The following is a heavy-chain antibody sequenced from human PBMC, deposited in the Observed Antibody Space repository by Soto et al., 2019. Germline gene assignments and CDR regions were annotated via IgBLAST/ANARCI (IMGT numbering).Heavy chain of an antibody. Sequence: PSETLSLTCAVYGGSFSGYYWSWIRQPPGKGLEWIGEINHSGSTNYNPSLKSRVTISVDTSKNQFSLKLSSVTAADTAVYYCARVPSESGGAGWGQGTLVTVSS. CDR1: GGSFSGYY. D-gene: IGHD3-10*01. CDR2: INHSGST. V-gene: IGHV4-34*01. CDR3: ARVPSESGGAG. J-gene: IGHJ4*02.